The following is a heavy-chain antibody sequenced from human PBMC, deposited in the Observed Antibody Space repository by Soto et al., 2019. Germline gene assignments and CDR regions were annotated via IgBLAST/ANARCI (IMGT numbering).Heavy chain of an antibody. Sequence: SVKVSFKASGGTFSSYAISWVRQAPGQGLEWMGGIIPIFGTANYAQKFQGRVTITADESTSTAYMELSSLRSEDTAVYYCARATTIFGVAAYGMDVWGQGTTVTVSS. CDR3: ARATTIFGVAAYGMDV. CDR2: IIPIFGTA. V-gene: IGHV1-69*13. J-gene: IGHJ6*02. CDR1: GGTFSSYA. D-gene: IGHD3-3*01.